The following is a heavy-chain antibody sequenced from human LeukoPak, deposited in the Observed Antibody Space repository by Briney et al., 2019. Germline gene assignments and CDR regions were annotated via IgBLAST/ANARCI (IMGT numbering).Heavy chain of an antibody. V-gene: IGHV4-34*01. CDR2: INHSGST. CDR3: ARSSSSEAFDY. CDR1: GGSFSGYY. Sequence: SETLSLTCAVCGGSFSGYYWSWIRQPPGKGLEWIGEINHSGSTNYNPSLKSRVTISVDTSKNQFSLKLSSVTAADTAVYYCARSSSSEAFDYWGQGTLVTVSS. J-gene: IGHJ4*02. D-gene: IGHD6-6*01.